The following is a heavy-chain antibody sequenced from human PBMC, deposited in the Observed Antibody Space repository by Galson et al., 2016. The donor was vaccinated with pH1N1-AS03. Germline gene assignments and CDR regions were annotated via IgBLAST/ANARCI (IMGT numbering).Heavy chain of an antibody. CDR1: GFTFTNYG. CDR3: VADFDY. Sequence: SLRLSCAASGFTFTNYGFHWVRQAPGKGLEWVAVMWFNEGAKYYADSVKGRFTISRDNSKNTLYLQMNSLRVEDTAVYYCVADFDYWGQGTLVTVSS. D-gene: IGHD6-13*01. CDR2: MWFNEGAK. J-gene: IGHJ4*02. V-gene: IGHV3-33*01.